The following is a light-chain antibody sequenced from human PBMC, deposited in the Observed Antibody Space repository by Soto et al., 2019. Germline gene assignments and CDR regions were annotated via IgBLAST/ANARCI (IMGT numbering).Light chain of an antibody. J-gene: IGLJ2*01. CDR2: EGA. CDR3: CSFATSGVV. CDR1: SSDVGFSKF. V-gene: IGLV2-23*01. Sequence: QSVLTQPASVSASPGQSITVSCTATSSDVGFSKFVSWYQQHPGKAPQLLIYEGAKRPSGVSLRFSGSHSVNAASLTISDIHIEDEADYYCCSFATSGVVFGGGTQLTVL.